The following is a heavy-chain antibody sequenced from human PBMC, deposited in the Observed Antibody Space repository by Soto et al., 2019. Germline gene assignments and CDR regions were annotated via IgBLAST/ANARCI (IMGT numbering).Heavy chain of an antibody. CDR3: ARDQLGQLGRRPDLNYYYGMDV. Sequence: GASVKVSCKASGGTFSSYAISWVRQAPGRGLEWMGGIIPIFGTANYAQKFQGRVTITADKSTSTAYMELSSLRSGDTAVYYCARDQLGQLGRRPDLNYYYGMDVWGQGTTVTVSS. J-gene: IGHJ6*02. CDR1: GGTFSSYA. CDR2: IIPIFGTA. D-gene: IGHD6-6*01. V-gene: IGHV1-69*06.